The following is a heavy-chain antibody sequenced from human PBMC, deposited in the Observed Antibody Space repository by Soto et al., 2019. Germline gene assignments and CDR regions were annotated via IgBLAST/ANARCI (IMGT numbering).Heavy chain of an antibody. J-gene: IGHJ4*02. CDR2: IYPDDSDT. Sequence: EVQLVQSGVEVKKTGESLRISCKASGYSFTNYWIAWVRQVPGKGLEWMGIIYPDDSDTRYNPTLQGHVTISADKSISTAYLQWSSLKASDTAMYYCARPLPPGGSGWFRYYYWGQGSLVTVSS. V-gene: IGHV5-51*01. D-gene: IGHD6-19*01. CDR3: ARPLPPGGSGWFRYYY. CDR1: GYSFTNYW.